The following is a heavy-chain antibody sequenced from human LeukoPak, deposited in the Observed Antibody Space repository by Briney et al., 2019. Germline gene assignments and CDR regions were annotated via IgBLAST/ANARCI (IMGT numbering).Heavy chain of an antibody. CDR3: ARTKGYCTSTSCPGGMDV. D-gene: IGHD2-2*01. CDR1: GYTFTGHY. CDR2: INPNIGGP. V-gene: IGHV1-2*02. J-gene: IGHJ6*02. Sequence: ASVKVSCKASGYTFTGHYVHWVRLAPGQGLEWMGWINPNIGGPNYAQKFQGRVIMTRDTSISTAYMELRRLTSDDTAVYYCARTKGYCTSTSCPGGMDVWGQGTTVTVSS.